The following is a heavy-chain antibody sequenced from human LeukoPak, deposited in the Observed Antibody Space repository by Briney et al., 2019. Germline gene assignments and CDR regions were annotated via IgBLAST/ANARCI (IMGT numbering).Heavy chain of an antibody. Sequence: SETLSLTCTVSGGSLCSYYWSRIPQPPGKGVEWIGYIYYSGSTNYKPSLKSRVTISIDTSKNQFSLKLSSVTAADTAVYYCARVSDILTGYYPWAFDIWGQGTMVTVSS. J-gene: IGHJ3*02. CDR2: IYYSGST. V-gene: IGHV4-59*01. CDR3: ARVSDILTGYYPWAFDI. CDR1: GGSLCSYY. D-gene: IGHD3-9*01.